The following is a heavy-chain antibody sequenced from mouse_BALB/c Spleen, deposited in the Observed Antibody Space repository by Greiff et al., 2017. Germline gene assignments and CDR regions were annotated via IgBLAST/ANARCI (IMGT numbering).Heavy chain of an antibody. CDR3: TRSPRYGNYVNWYFDV. CDR2: FDPETGGT. CDR1: GYTFTDYE. V-gene: IGHV1-15*01. J-gene: IGHJ1*01. Sequence: VQLQQSGAELVRPGASVTLSCKASGYTFTDYEMHWVKQTPVHGLEWIGAFDPETGGTAYNQKFKGKATLTADKSSSTAYMELRSLTSEDSAVYYCTRSPRYGNYVNWYFDVWGAGTTVTVSS. D-gene: IGHD2-10*02.